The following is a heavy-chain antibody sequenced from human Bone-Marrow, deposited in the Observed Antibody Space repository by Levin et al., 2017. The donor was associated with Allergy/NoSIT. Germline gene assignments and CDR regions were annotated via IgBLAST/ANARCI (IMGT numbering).Heavy chain of an antibody. CDR2: ISDTGSGT. V-gene: IGHV3-23*01. CDR1: GFTFSSHA. CDR3: AKDYYCGGGGCSGGVVV. Sequence: GGSLRLSCAASGFTFSSHAMTWVRQAPGKGLEWVSAISDTGSGTDFGDSVKGRFTISRDNSKNTLFLQMNSLRAEDTAVYYCAKDYYCGGGGCSGGVVVWGKGTAVTVSS. D-gene: IGHD2-15*01. J-gene: IGHJ6*04.